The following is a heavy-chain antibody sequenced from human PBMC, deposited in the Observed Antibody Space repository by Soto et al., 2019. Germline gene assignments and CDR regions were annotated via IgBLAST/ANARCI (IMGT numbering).Heavy chain of an antibody. D-gene: IGHD2-21*02. CDR1: GYTFTSYG. V-gene: IGHV1-18*04. CDR2: ISAYNGNT. Sequence: ASVKVSCKASGYTFTSYGISWVRQAPGQGLEWIGWISAYNGNTNYAQKLQGRVTMTTDTSTSTAYMELRSLRSDDTTVYYCARSLTTSGGNSVVDYYYYGMDVWGQGTTVTVSS. J-gene: IGHJ6*02. CDR3: ARSLTTSGGNSVVDYYYYGMDV.